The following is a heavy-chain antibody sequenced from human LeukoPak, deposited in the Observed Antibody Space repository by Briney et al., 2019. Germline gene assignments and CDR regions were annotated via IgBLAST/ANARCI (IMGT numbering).Heavy chain of an antibody. CDR3: ARISNYHFDY. CDR1: GFTFFAYD. D-gene: IGHD4-4*01. CDR2: ISSDSGTI. Sequence: PGGSLRLSCAASGFTFFAYDMGWVRQAPGKGLEWISYISSDSGTIYHADSVKGQFTISRDNAQNSLYLQFNSPRDEDTAVYSCARISNYHFDYWGQGTLVTVSS. V-gene: IGHV3-48*02. J-gene: IGHJ4*02.